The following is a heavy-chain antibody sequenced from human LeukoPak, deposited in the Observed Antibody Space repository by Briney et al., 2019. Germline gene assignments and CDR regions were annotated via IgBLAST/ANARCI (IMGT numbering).Heavy chain of an antibody. CDR2: MNPNSGNT. Sequence: GASVKVSCKASGYTFTSYDINWVRQATGQGLEWMGWMNPNSGNTGYAQKFQGRVTMTRNTSISTACMELSSLRSEDTAVYYRARETAAMASDYWGQGTLVTVSS. V-gene: IGHV1-8*01. CDR1: GYTFTSYD. CDR3: ARETAAMASDY. J-gene: IGHJ4*02. D-gene: IGHD2-21*02.